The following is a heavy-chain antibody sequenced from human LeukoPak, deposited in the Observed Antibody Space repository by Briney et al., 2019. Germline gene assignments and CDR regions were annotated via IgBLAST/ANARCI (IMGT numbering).Heavy chain of an antibody. CDR1: GGSISSYY. D-gene: IGHD3-22*01. Sequence: SETLSLTCTVSGGSISSYYWSWIRQPPGKGLEWIGYIYYSGSTNYKPSLKSRVTISVDTSKNQFSLKLSSVTAADTAVYYCARAYGYYDSSGYYYRNGFDYWGQGTLVTVSS. CDR2: IYYSGST. J-gene: IGHJ4*02. CDR3: ARAYGYYDSSGYYYRNGFDY. V-gene: IGHV4-59*01.